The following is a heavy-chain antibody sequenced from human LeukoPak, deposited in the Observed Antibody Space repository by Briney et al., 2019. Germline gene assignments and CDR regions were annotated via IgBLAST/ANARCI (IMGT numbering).Heavy chain of an antibody. CDR1: GFTFSSYA. V-gene: IGHV3-23*01. CDR2: ISGSGGST. Sequence: GGSLRLSCAASGFTFSSYAMSWVRQAPGKGLEWVSAISGSGGSTYYADSVKGRFTISRDNSKNTLYLQMNSLRAEDTTVYYCARNLVGVTSAFDIWGQGTMVTVSS. D-gene: IGHD4-17*01. J-gene: IGHJ3*02. CDR3: ARNLVGVTSAFDI.